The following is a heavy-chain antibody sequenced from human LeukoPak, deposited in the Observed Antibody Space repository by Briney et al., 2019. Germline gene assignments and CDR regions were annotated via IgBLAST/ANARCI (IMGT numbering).Heavy chain of an antibody. CDR3: ARCTGGSCVFDY. V-gene: IGHV3-48*03. D-gene: IGHD2-8*02. Sequence: GGSLRLSCAASGFTFSSYKMIWVRQAPGKGLEWVSYITTSGTTTYYADSLKGRFTISRDNAKNSLYLQMNSLRAEDTAVYYCARCTGGSCVFDYWGQGTLVTVSS. CDR2: ITTSGTTT. J-gene: IGHJ4*02. CDR1: GFTFSSYK.